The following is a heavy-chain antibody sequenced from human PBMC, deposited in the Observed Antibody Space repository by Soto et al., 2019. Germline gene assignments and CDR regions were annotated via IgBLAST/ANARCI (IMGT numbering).Heavy chain of an antibody. Sequence: ASMKVSCKASGYTFTSYAIHWVRQAPGQRLEWMGWINAGNGNIKYSQKFQGRSTITRDTSAGTAYMELSSLRSEDTAVYYCATESGSPWGPGTLVTVAS. J-gene: IGHJ5*02. CDR1: GYTFTSYA. CDR2: INAGNGNI. V-gene: IGHV1-3*01. D-gene: IGHD3-10*01. CDR3: ATESGSP.